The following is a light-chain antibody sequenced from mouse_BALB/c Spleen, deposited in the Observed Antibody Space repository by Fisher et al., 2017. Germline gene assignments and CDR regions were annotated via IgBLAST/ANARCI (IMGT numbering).Light chain of an antibody. CDR1: SSVSY. CDR2: DTS. CDR3: QQWSSNPLT. V-gene: IGKV4-59*01. Sequence: IVLTQTTAIMSASPGEKVTMTCSASSSVSYMHWYQQKSGTSPKRWIYDTSKLASGVPARFSGSGSGTSHSLTISSMEAEDAATYYCQQWSSNPLTFGAGTKLELK. J-gene: IGKJ5*01.